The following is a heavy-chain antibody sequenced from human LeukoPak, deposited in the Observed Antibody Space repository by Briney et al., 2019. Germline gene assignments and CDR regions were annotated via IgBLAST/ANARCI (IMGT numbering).Heavy chain of an antibody. J-gene: IGHJ4*02. D-gene: IGHD6-19*01. Sequence: NPSQTLSLTCTVSGGSISSGGYYWSWIRQHPGKGLEWIGYIYYSGSTNYNPSLKSRVTISVDTSKNQFSLKLSSVTAADTAVYYCARGTSGWYHYWGQGTLVTVSS. CDR1: GGSISSGGYY. V-gene: IGHV4-31*03. CDR3: ARGTSGWYHY. CDR2: IYYSGST.